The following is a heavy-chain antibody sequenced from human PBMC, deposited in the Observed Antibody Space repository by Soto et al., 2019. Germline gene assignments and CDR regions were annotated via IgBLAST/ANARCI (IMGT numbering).Heavy chain of an antibody. J-gene: IGHJ6*02. D-gene: IGHD6-13*01. CDR3: ARRQIPPPTRGAANARGGMDV. V-gene: IGHV3-33*01. Sequence: AQLVESGGGLVQPGGSLRLSCAASGFTFNNYGMHWVRQAPGKGLEWLAVIWNDGSNSSYANSVKGRFTISRDNSKNTLYLQMSSLRAEDTAVYYCARRQIPPPTRGAANARGGMDVWGQGTTVTVSS. CDR2: IWNDGSNS. CDR1: GFTFNNYG.